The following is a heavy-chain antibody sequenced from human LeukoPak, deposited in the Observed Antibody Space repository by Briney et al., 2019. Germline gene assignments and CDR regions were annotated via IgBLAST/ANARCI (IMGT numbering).Heavy chain of an antibody. D-gene: IGHD3-3*01. V-gene: IGHV1-24*01. CDR2: FDPEDGET. CDR3: ATDSPEGIRFLEWLSY. CDR1: GYTLTELS. Sequence: ATVKVSCKVSGYTLTELSMHWVRQAPGKGLEWMGGFDPEDGETIYAQKFQGRVTMTEDTSTDTAYMELSSLRSEDTAVYYCATDSPEGIRFLEWLSYWGQGTLVTVSS. J-gene: IGHJ4*02.